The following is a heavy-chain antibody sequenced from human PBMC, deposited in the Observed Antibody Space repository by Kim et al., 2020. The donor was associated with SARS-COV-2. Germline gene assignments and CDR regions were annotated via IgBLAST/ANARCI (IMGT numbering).Heavy chain of an antibody. CDR3: ARRQGLRGLQYYIGMDV. Sequence: GESLKISCTGSGYTFATYWIGWVRQMPGKGLEWMGVIYPDDSDTRYNPSFQGQVTISADKSIGTAYLQWSSLKASDTAMYFCARRQGLRGLQYYIGMDVWGQGTTVTVSS. CDR1: GYTFATYW. CDR2: IYPDDSDT. J-gene: IGHJ6*02. V-gene: IGHV5-51*01.